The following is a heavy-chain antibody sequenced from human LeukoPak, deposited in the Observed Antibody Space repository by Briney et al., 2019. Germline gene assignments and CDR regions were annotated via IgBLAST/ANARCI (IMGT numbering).Heavy chain of an antibody. D-gene: IGHD1-14*01. CDR3: AKGSGINHYHWIDP. J-gene: IGHJ5*02. V-gene: IGHV3-23*01. CDR2: IGGGGGST. CDR1: GFTFSSYA. Sequence: PGGSLRLSCAASGFTFSSYAMSWVRQAPGKGLGWVSAIGGGGGSTFYADSVKGRFTISRDNSKNTLYLQMDSLRAEDTALYYCAKGSGINHYHWIDPWGQGTLVTVSS.